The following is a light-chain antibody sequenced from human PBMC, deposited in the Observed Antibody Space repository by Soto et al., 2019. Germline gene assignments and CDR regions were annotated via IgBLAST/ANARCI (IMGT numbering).Light chain of an antibody. Sequence: QSALTQPASVSGSPGQSVTISCTGTSSDVGGYNYVSWYQQHPGKAPKLLIYEVINRPSGVSNRFAASKPGNTASLTISGLQTEDEAHYYCSSYTSSTTVLFGGGT. CDR3: SSYTSSTTVL. CDR2: EVI. V-gene: IGLV2-14*01. CDR1: SSDVGGYNY. J-gene: IGLJ2*01.